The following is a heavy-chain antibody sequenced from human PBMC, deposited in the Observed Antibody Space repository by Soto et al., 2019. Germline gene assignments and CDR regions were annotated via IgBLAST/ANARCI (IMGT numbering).Heavy chain of an antibody. V-gene: IGHV3-48*02. CDR2: ISSSSSSI. Sequence: EVQLVESGGGLVQPGGSLRLSCAASGFTFSSYSRNWVRQAPGKGLEWVSYISSSSSSIYYADSVKGRFTISRDNAKNSLYLQMNSLRDEDTAVYYCARGIYYYDSSGYYAYWGQGTLVTVSS. CDR3: ARGIYYYDSSGYYAY. D-gene: IGHD3-22*01. J-gene: IGHJ4*02. CDR1: GFTFSSYS.